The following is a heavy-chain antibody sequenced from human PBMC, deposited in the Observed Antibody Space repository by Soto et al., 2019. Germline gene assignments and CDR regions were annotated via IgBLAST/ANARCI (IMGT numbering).Heavy chain of an antibody. CDR1: GFPLSTDGLG. D-gene: IGHD2-2*01. Sequence: QITLKESGPTLVKPTQTLTLTCTFSGFPLSTDGLGVCWIRPPPGKALEWLALIYWDDDQRYSPSLKTRLTITKDTSKNHVVLTMTNMDPVDTATYYCAHAYGVTSWPNDAFDVWGQGTVVTVSS. CDR3: AHAYGVTSWPNDAFDV. J-gene: IGHJ3*01. V-gene: IGHV2-5*02. CDR2: IYWDDDQ.